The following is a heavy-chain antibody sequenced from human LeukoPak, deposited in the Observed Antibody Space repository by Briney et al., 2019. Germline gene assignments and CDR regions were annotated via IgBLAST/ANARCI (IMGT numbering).Heavy chain of an antibody. CDR3: ARGYYDFWSGYYYYYYMDV. J-gene: IGHJ6*03. CDR2: IYTSGST. Sequence: PSETLSLTCTVSGGSISSYYWNWIRQPAGKGLEWIGRIYTSGSTNYNPSLKSRVTISVDTSKNQFSLKLSSVTAADTAVYYCARGYYDFWSGYYYYYYMDVWGKGTTVTVSS. V-gene: IGHV4-4*07. CDR1: GGSISSYY. D-gene: IGHD3-3*01.